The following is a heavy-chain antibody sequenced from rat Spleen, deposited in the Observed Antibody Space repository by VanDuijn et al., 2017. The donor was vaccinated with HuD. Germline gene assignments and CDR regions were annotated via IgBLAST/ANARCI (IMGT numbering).Heavy chain of an antibody. CDR2: VSDDGSST. Sequence: EVQLVEPGGGLVQPGRSLKLSCAASGFTFSNYGLSWVRQAPTKGLDWVATVSDDGSSTYYRDSVKGRFTISRYNAKSTLYLQMDSLRSEDTATYYCARRYDFDYWGQGVMVTVSS. D-gene: IGHD2-1*01. J-gene: IGHJ2*01. CDR3: ARRYDFDY. CDR1: GFTFSNYG. V-gene: IGHV5-29*01.